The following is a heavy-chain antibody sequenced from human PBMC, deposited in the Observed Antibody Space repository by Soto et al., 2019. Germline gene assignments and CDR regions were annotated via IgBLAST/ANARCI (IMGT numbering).Heavy chain of an antibody. D-gene: IGHD3-10*01. V-gene: IGHV3-7*03. J-gene: IGHJ5*02. Sequence: GGSLRLSCVASGFTFTTYWMSWVRQAPGKGLEWVANIRQDGGAQYYVDSVKGRFTISRDNAKNSVYLQMDSLRVEDTAVYYCVRGGHGSGSYLGSSWGQGILVTVS. CDR3: VRGGHGSGSYLGSS. CDR1: GFTFTTYW. CDR2: IRQDGGAQ.